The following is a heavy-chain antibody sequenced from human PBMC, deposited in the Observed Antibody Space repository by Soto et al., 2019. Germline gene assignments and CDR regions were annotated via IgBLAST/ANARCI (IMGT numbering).Heavy chain of an antibody. CDR3: ARLQQLVTSADY. D-gene: IGHD6-13*01. Sequence: SETLSLTCTVSGGSISSSSYYWGWIRQPPGKGLEWIGSIYYSGSTYYNPSLKGQVTISVDTSKNRFSLKLSAVTAAATAVYYCARLQQLVTSADYWGQGTLVTVSS. V-gene: IGHV4-39*01. CDR1: GGSISSSSYY. J-gene: IGHJ4*02. CDR2: IYYSGST.